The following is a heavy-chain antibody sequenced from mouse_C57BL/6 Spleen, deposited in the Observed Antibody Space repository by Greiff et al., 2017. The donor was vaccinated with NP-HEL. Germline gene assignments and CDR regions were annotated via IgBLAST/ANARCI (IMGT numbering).Heavy chain of an antibody. CDR3: ARSSSSPSYGSSQFAY. CDR2: IDPNSGGT. J-gene: IGHJ3*01. V-gene: IGHV1-72*01. D-gene: IGHD1-1*01. CDR1: GYTFTSYW. Sequence: QVQLQQPGAELVKPGASVKLSCKASGYTFTSYWMHWVKQRPGRGLAWIGRIDPNSGGTKYNEKFKSKATLTVDKPSSTAYMQLSSLTSEDSAVYYCARSSSSPSYGSSQFAYWGQGTLVTVSA.